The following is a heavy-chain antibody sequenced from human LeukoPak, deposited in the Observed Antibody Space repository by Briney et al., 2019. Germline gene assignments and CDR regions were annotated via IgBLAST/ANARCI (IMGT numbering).Heavy chain of an antibody. CDR3: ARDPFTHRHGLFPDI. J-gene: IGHJ3*02. CDR1: GLNFNDYA. CDR2: ISYDGSSK. D-gene: IGHD2-21*01. Sequence: LGGSLRLSCAASGLNFNDYAMHWVRQAPGKGLAWAAVISYDGSSKYYADSVKGRFTISRDNSKNTLFLQMNSLRVEDSALYYCARDPFTHRHGLFPDIWGQGTRVIVSS. V-gene: IGHV3-30*14.